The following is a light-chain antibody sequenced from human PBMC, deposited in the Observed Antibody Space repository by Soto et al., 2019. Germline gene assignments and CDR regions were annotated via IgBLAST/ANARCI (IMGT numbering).Light chain of an antibody. CDR2: YDD. CDR3: QSYDSSLSYV. J-gene: IGLJ1*01. V-gene: IGLV1-36*01. Sequence: QSVLTQPPSVSDAPRQRVTISCSGSSSNIGNNAVNWYQQLPGKAPKLLIYYDDLLPSGVSDRFSGSKSGTSASLAITGLQAEDEADYYCQSYDSSLSYVFGTGTKLTVL. CDR1: SSNIGNNA.